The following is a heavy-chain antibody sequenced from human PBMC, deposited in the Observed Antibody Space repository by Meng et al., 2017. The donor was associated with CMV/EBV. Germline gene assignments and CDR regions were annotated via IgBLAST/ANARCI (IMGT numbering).Heavy chain of an antibody. J-gene: IGHJ6*02. CDR2: IYYSGST. CDR1: GGSISSYY. CDR3: ARGRKTYCSSTSCYRYGMDV. Sequence: SETLSLTCTVSGGSISSYYWSWIRQPPGKGLEWIGYIYYSGSTNYNPSLKSRVTISVDTSKNQFSLKLSSVTAADTAVYYCARGRKTYCSSTSCYRYGMDVWGQGTTVTVSS. D-gene: IGHD2-2*01. V-gene: IGHV4-59*12.